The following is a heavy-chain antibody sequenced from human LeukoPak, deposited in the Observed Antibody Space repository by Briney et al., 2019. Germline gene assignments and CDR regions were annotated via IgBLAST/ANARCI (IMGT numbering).Heavy chain of an antibody. J-gene: IGHJ5*02. CDR2: ISGSGGST. CDR1: GFTFSSYA. Sequence: GGSLRLSCAASGFTFSSYAMSWVRQAPGKGLEWVSTISGSGGSTYYADSVKGRFTISRDNSKNTLYLQMNSLRAEDTAVYYCASTLYSSGRRGPNWFDPWGQGTLVTVSS. V-gene: IGHV3-23*01. D-gene: IGHD6-19*01. CDR3: ASTLYSSGRRGPNWFDP.